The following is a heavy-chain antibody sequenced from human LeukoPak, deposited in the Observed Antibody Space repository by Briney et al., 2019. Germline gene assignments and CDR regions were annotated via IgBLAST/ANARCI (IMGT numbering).Heavy chain of an antibody. D-gene: IGHD6-6*01. CDR3: AKDGLTYSSSSEVDY. V-gene: IGHV3-15*01. CDR1: GFTFSDAW. Sequence: GGSLRLSCAASGFTFSDAWMSWVRQAPGKGLEWLGRIKSKTDGGTIDYAAPVKGRFIISRDDSKYTLYLQMNSLRAEDTAVYYCAKDGLTYSSSSEVDYWGQGTLVTVSS. J-gene: IGHJ4*02. CDR2: IKSKTDGGTI.